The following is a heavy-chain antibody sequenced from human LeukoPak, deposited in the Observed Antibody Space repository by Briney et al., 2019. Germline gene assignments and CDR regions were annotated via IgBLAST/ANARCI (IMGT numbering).Heavy chain of an antibody. J-gene: IGHJ6*02. CDR2: INPNSGGT. Sequence: ASVKVSCKASGYTFTGYYMHWVRQAPGQGLEWMGWINPNSGGTNYAQKFQGRVTMTRDTSISTAYMELSRLRSDDTAVYYCARGPVGEDYYYGMDVWGQGTTVTVSS. V-gene: IGHV1-2*02. CDR3: ARGPVGEDYYYGMDV. D-gene: IGHD1-26*01. CDR1: GYTFTGYY.